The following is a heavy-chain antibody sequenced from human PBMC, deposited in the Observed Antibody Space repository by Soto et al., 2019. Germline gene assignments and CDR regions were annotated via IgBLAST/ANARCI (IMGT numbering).Heavy chain of an antibody. CDR3: AKEKCSSTSCYTRANYYYYGMDV. D-gene: IGHD2-2*02. CDR2: ISGSGGST. V-gene: IGHV3-23*01. Sequence: PGGSLRLSCAASGFTFSSYAMSWVRQAPGKGLEWVSAISGSGGSTYYADSAKGRFTISRDNSKNTLYLQMNSLRAEDTAVYYCAKEKCSSTSCYTRANYYYYGMDVWGQGTTVTVSS. CDR1: GFTFSSYA. J-gene: IGHJ6*02.